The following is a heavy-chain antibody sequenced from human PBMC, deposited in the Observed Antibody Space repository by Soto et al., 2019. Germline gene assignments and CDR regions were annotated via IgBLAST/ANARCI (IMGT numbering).Heavy chain of an antibody. CDR2: IIPIFGTA. J-gene: IGHJ6*02. CDR3: ASPQNSIAVAGPYYYYGMDV. V-gene: IGHV1-69*13. D-gene: IGHD6-19*01. CDR1: GGTFSSYA. Sequence: SVKVSCKASGGTFSSYAISWVRQAPGQGLEWMGGIIPIFGTANYAQKFQGRVTITADESTSTAYMELSSLRSEDTAVYYCASPQNSIAVAGPYYYYGMDVWGQGTTVTFSS.